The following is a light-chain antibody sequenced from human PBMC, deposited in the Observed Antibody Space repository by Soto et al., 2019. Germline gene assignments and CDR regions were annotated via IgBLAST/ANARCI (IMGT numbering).Light chain of an antibody. V-gene: IGLV1-47*01. CDR3: AAWDDSLSSPV. CDR2: RNN. CDR1: SSNIGSNY. Sequence: QSVLTQPPSASGTPGQRVTISCSGSSSNIGSNYVYWYQQLPGTAPKLLIDRNNQRPSGVPDRFSGSKSDTSASLAISGLRSEDEADYYCAAWDDSLSSPVFGGGTKLTVL. J-gene: IGLJ2*01.